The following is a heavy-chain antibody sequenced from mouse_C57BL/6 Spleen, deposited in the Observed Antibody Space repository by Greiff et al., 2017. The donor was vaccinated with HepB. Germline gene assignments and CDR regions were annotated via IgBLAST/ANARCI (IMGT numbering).Heavy chain of an antibody. CDR3: ARHENYRGAMDY. D-gene: IGHD1-1*02. V-gene: IGHV2-6-1*01. Sequence: QVQLKESGPGLVAPSQSLSITCTVSGFSLTSYGVHWVRQPPGKGLEWLVVIWSDGSTTYNSALKSRLSISKDNSKSQVVLKMNSLQTDDTAMYYCARHENYRGAMDYWGQGTSVTVSS. J-gene: IGHJ4*01. CDR2: IWSDGST. CDR1: GFSLTSYG.